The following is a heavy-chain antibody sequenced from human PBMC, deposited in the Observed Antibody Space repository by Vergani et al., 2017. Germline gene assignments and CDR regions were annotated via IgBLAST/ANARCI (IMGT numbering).Heavy chain of an antibody. CDR1: GYTLTELS. CDR2: IIPILGIA. D-gene: IGHD2-2*01. Sequence: QVQLVQSGAEVKKPGASVKVSCKVSGYTLTELSMHWVRQAPGKGLEWMGRIIPILGIANYAQKFQGRVTITADKSTSTAYMELSSLRSEDTAVYYCASHCSTSCYGAAFDIWGQGTMVTVSS. V-gene: IGHV1-69*04. J-gene: IGHJ3*02. CDR3: ASHCSTSCYGAAFDI.